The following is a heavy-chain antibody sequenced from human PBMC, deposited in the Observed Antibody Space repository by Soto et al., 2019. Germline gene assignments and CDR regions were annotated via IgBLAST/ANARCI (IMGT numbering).Heavy chain of an antibody. CDR1: GFTFSSYW. CDR3: ARPRYSSSAHFDY. D-gene: IGHD6-6*01. Sequence: GGSLRLSCAASGFTFSSYWMSWVRQAPGKGLEWVANIKQDGSEKYYVDSVKGRFTISRDNAKNSLYLQMNSLRAEDTAVYYCARPRYSSSAHFDYWGQGTLVTVSS. CDR2: IKQDGSEK. V-gene: IGHV3-7*01. J-gene: IGHJ4*02.